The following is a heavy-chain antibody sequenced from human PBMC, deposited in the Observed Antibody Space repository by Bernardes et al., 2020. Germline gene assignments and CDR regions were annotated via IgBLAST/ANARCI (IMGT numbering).Heavy chain of an antibody. Sequence: SETLSLTCPVSNGSISGYFWSWIRQPPGKGLEWIGYIYYSGSTNYNPSLKSRVTISVDTSKNQFSLKLSSVTAADTAVYYCAKSPSKGYCSTTTCYLFDYWGQGTLVTVSS. CDR3: AKSPSKGYCSTTTCYLFDY. CDR2: IYYSGST. D-gene: IGHD2-2*01. V-gene: IGHV4-59*01. CDR1: NGSISGYF. J-gene: IGHJ4*02.